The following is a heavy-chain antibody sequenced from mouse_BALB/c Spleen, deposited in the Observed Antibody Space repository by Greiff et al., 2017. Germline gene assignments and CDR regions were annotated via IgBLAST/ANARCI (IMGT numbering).Heavy chain of an antibody. CDR2: IYPYNGGT. D-gene: IGHD1-1*01. Sequence: VQLQQSGPELVKPGASVKISCKASGYTFTDYNMHWVKQSHGKSLEWIGYIYPYNGGTGYNQKFKSKATLTVDNSSSTAYMELRSLTSEDSAVYYCAKSPYYYGSSYAMDYWGQGTSVTVSS. V-gene: IGHV1S29*02. J-gene: IGHJ4*01. CDR3: AKSPYYYGSSYAMDY. CDR1: GYTFTDYN.